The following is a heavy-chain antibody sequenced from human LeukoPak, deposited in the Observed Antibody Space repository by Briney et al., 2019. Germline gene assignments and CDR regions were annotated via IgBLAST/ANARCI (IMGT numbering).Heavy chain of an antibody. CDR2: IIPIFGTA. CDR3: ARQGYYDSSGYPQGIYYYYGMDV. V-gene: IGHV1-69*13. D-gene: IGHD3-22*01. Sequence: ASVKVSCKASGGTFSIYAISWVRQAPGQGLEWMGGIIPIFGTANYAQKFQGRVTITADESTSTAYMELSSLRSEDTAVYYCARQGYYDSSGYPQGIYYYYGMDVWGQGTTVTVSS. CDR1: GGTFSIYA. J-gene: IGHJ6*02.